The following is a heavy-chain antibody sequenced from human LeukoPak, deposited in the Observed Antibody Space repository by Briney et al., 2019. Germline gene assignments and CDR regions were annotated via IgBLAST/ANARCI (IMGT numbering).Heavy chain of an antibody. CDR3: ATGKAVAGFLGY. J-gene: IGHJ4*02. V-gene: IGHV3-7*01. CDR1: GFPFSSYW. D-gene: IGHD6-19*01. CDR2: IKQDGSKK. Sequence: GGSLRLSCVASGFPFSSYWMTWVRQAPGKGLEWVANIKQDGSKKSYVDSVKGRFTISRDNAKNSLYLQMNSLRAEDTAVYYCATGKAVAGFLGYWGQGTLVTVSS.